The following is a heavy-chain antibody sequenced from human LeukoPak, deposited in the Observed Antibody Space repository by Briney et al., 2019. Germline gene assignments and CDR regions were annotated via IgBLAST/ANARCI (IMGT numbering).Heavy chain of an antibody. Sequence: GGSLRLSCAASGFTFTSFWMNWVREAPGKGLEWGANIKQDESEIYYVDSVRGRFTISIDNDKSSLYLQMNSMRAEDTAVYYCAMGQVTTVTGLAAFDIWGQETMVTVSS. CDR1: GFTFTSFW. V-gene: IGHV3-7*01. D-gene: IGHD4-17*01. J-gene: IGHJ3*02. CDR3: AMGQVTTVTGLAAFDI. CDR2: IKQDESEI.